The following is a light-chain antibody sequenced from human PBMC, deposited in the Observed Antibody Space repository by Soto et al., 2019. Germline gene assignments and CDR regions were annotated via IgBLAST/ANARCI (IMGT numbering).Light chain of an antibody. J-gene: IGKJ5*01. CDR3: LQDNIWPS. CDR1: QSVSSSY. V-gene: IGKV3-20*01. CDR2: ATS. Sequence: EIVFTQSPGTLSLSPGERATLSCRASQSVSSSYLAWSQQKPGQAPRLLIFATSRRATDIPDRFSGSGSGTDFTLAIRRLEPEDFATYYCLQDNIWPSFGQGTRLEIK.